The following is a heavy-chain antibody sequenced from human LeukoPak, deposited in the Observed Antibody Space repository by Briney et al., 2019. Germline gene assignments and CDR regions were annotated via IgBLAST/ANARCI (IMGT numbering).Heavy chain of an antibody. CDR2: IKQDGSEK. CDR1: GFTFSSYW. CDR3: ARDAYYGSGNYYPTYYMDV. Sequence: GGSLRLSCAASGFTFSSYWMSWVRQAPGKGLEWVANIKQDGSEKYYVDSVKGRFTISRDNAKNSLHLQMNSLRAEDTAVYYCARDAYYGSGNYYPTYYMDVWGKGTTVTISS. D-gene: IGHD3-10*01. V-gene: IGHV3-7*01. J-gene: IGHJ6*03.